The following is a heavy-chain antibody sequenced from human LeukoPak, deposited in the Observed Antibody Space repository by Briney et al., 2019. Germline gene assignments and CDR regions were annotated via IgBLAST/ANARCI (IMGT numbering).Heavy chain of an antibody. CDR3: ARVRSGWYVDY. Sequence: GGSLRLSCGASGFTFSGYSMNWIRQAPGKGLQWVSFISTTSNTIYYADSVKGRFTISRDNSKNSLYLQMISLRDEDTAVYYCARVRSGWYVDYWGQGTLVTVSS. CDR1: GFTFSGYS. CDR2: ISTTSNTI. J-gene: IGHJ4*02. V-gene: IGHV3-48*02. D-gene: IGHD6-19*01.